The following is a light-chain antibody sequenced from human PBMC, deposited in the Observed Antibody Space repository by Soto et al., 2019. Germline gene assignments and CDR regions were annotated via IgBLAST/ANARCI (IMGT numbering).Light chain of an antibody. CDR3: QQYDSYSYT. Sequence: DIQMTQSPSTLSASVGDRVTITCRASQSISSWLAWYQQKPGKAPNLLIYWASNLESGVPSRFSGSGSGTEFTLTISSLQPDDFATYYCQQYDSYSYTFGQGTKLEIK. V-gene: IGKV1-5*03. CDR2: WAS. CDR1: QSISSW. J-gene: IGKJ2*01.